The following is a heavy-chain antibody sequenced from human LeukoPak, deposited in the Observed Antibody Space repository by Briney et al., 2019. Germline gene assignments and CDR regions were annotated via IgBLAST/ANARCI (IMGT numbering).Heavy chain of an antibody. V-gene: IGHV5-51*01. Sequence: GESLKISCKASGYIFPRYWIGWVRQMPGKGLEWMGVIHPGNSDTRYSPSFQGQVTISADKSITTAYLQWSSLKASDTAIYYCARHYSSSWYHSDYWGQGTLVTVSS. J-gene: IGHJ4*02. CDR3: ARHYSSSWYHSDY. CDR1: GYIFPRYW. CDR2: IHPGNSDT. D-gene: IGHD6-13*01.